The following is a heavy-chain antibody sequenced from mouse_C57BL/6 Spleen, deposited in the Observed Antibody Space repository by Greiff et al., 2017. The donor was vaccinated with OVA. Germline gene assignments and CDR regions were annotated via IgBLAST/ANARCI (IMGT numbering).Heavy chain of an antibody. CDR3: ARKYCGSSSFAY. D-gene: IGHD1-1*01. V-gene: IGHV1-26*01. J-gene: IGHJ3*01. CDR2: INPNNGGT. CDR1: GYTFTDYY. Sequence: VQLQQSGPELVKPGASVKISCKASGYTFTDYYMNWVKQSHGKSLEWIGDINPNNGGTSYNQKFKGKATLTVDKSSSTAYMELRSLTSEDSAVYYCARKYCGSSSFAYWGQGTLVTVSA.